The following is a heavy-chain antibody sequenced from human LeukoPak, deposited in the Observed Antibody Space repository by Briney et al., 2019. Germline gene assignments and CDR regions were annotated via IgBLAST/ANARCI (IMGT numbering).Heavy chain of an antibody. Sequence: PSETLSLTCTVSGGSISSSSYYWGWIRQPPGKGLEWIGSIYYSGSTYYNPSLKSRVTISVDTSKNQFSLKLSSVTAADTAVYYCARGEGTYYDILTGYYLFDYWGQGTLVTVSS. V-gene: IGHV4-39*07. CDR1: GGSISSSSYY. CDR2: IYYSGST. CDR3: ARGEGTYYDILTGYYLFDY. J-gene: IGHJ4*02. D-gene: IGHD3-9*01.